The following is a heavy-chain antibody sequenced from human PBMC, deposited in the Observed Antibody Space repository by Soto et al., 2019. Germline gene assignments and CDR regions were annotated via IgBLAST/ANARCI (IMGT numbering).Heavy chain of an antibody. CDR1: GFTFSSYG. CDR3: ARDPTMVRGVIDYYYYYSMDV. J-gene: IGHJ6*03. Sequence: QVQLVESGGGVVQPGRSLRLSCAASGFTFSSYGMHWVRQAPGKGLEWVAGIWYDGSNKYYADSVKGRFTISRDNSKNPLYLQMNSLRAEDTAVYYCARDPTMVRGVIDYYYYYSMDVWGKGTTVTVSS. D-gene: IGHD3-10*01. CDR2: IWYDGSNK. V-gene: IGHV3-33*01.